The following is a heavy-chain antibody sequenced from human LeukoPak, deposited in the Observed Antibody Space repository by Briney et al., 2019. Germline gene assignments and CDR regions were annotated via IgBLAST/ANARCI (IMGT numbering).Heavy chain of an antibody. Sequence: PSETLSLTCAVYGGSFSGYYWTWIRQSPGKGLEWIGEINHGGSTNYNPSLKSRVTISLDTSKSQFSLKLRSVTAADTAVYYCARGSRHTVVVTARYYYYMDVWGKGTTVTVSS. CDR3: ARGSRHTVVVTARYYYYMDV. CDR1: GGSFSGYY. V-gene: IGHV4-34*01. J-gene: IGHJ6*03. CDR2: INHGGST. D-gene: IGHD2-21*02.